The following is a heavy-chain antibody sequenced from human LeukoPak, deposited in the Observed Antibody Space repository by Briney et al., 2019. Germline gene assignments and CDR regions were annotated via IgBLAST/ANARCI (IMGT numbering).Heavy chain of an antibody. D-gene: IGHD2-2*01. CDR2: INPNSGGT. J-gene: IGHJ4*02. CDR1: GYTFTSYD. CDR3: ARGSYADY. V-gene: IGHV1-2*02. Sequence: ASVKVSCKASGYTFTSYDINWVRQAPGQGLEWMGWINPNSGGTNYAQKFQGRVTMTRDTSISTAYMELSRLRSDDTAVYYCARGSYADYWGQGTLVTVSS.